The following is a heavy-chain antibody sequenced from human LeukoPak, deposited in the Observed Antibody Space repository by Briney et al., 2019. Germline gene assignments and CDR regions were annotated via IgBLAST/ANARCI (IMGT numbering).Heavy chain of an antibody. V-gene: IGHV4-61*01. CDR3: ARDRWRRFGWTTQTYYYGMDV. CDR1: GGSVSSGSYY. Sequence: SETLSLTCTVSGGSVSSGSYYWSWIRQPPGKGLEWIGYIYYSGSTNYNPSLKSRVTISVDTSKNQFSLKLSSVTAADTAVYYCARDRWRRFGWTTQTYYYGMDVWGQGTTVTVSS. J-gene: IGHJ6*02. D-gene: IGHD2-15*01. CDR2: IYYSGST.